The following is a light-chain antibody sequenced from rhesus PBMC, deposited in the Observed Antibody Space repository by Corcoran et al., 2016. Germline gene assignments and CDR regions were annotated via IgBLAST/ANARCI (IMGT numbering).Light chain of an antibody. Sequence: ASVGDRVTITSRPSQGISSYLAWYQQKPGKAPKLLIYGASNLQSGVPSRFSGSGSGTDFILTISSLQPDDFGTYYCQQNNSYPRTFGQGTKVEIK. V-gene: IGKV1-25*02. CDR2: GAS. CDR3: QQNNSYPRT. CDR1: QGISSY. J-gene: IGKJ1*01.